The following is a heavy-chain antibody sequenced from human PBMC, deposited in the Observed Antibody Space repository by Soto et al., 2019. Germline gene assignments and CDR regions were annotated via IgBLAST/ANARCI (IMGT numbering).Heavy chain of an antibody. Sequence: TSETLSLTSTVSGGSISSYYWSWIRQHPGKGLEWIGYIYYSGSTNYNPSLKSRVTISVDTSKNQFSLKLSSVTAADTAVYYCARDFLVAGPYYYYYYGMDVWGQGTTVTVSS. CDR3: ARDFLVAGPYYYYYYGMDV. V-gene: IGHV4-59*01. CDR2: IYYSGST. J-gene: IGHJ6*02. D-gene: IGHD6-19*01. CDR1: GGSISSYY.